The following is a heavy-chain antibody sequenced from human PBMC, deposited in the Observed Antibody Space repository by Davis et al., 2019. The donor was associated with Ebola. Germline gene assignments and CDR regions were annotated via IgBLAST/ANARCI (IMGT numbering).Heavy chain of an antibody. CDR1: GFTFSSYA. J-gene: IGHJ3*02. Sequence: PGGSLRLSCAASGFTFSSYAMSWVRQAPGKGLEWVSGISNSGYTTNYADSVKGRFTISRDNSKNTLYLQMNSLRAEDTAVYYCARDLAYAFDIWGQGTMVTVSS. CDR2: ISNSGYTT. V-gene: IGHV3-23*01. CDR3: ARDLAYAFDI. D-gene: IGHD5-12*01.